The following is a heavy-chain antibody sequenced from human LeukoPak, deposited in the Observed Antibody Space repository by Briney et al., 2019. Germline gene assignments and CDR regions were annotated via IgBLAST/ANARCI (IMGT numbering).Heavy chain of an antibody. CDR1: GGTFSSYA. CDR3: ARVSTGYDSSGYDPYCFDY. D-gene: IGHD3-22*01. CDR2: IIPILGIA. J-gene: IGHJ4*02. Sequence: SVKVSCKGSGGTFSSYAISWVRQAPGQGLEWMGRIIPILGIANYAQKFQGRVTITADKSTSTAYMELSSLRSEDTAVYYCARVSTGYDSSGYDPYCFDYWGQGTLVTVSS. V-gene: IGHV1-69*04.